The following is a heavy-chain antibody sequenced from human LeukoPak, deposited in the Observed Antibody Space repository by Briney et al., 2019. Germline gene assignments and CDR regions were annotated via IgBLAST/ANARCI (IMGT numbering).Heavy chain of an antibody. D-gene: IGHD1-26*01. CDR3: ARDGRIRAFDI. Sequence: PSETLSLTCTVSGGSISSYYWSWTRQPPGKGLEWIGYIYYSGSTNYNPSLKSRVTISVDTSKNQFSLKLSSVTAADTAVYYCARDGRIRAFDIWGQGTMVTVSS. CDR2: IYYSGST. J-gene: IGHJ3*02. V-gene: IGHV4-59*01. CDR1: GGSISSYY.